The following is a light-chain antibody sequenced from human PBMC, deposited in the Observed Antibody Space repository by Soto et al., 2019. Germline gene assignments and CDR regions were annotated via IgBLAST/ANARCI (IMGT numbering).Light chain of an antibody. Sequence: EIVMTQSPATLSVSPGERATFSCWASQSVNSNLAWYQQKPGQAPRLLIYGASTRATGIPARFSGSGSVTEFTLTINSLQSEDFAVYYCQQYNDWVALTFGGGTKVELK. CDR3: QQYNDWVALT. V-gene: IGKV3-15*01. J-gene: IGKJ4*01. CDR2: GAS. CDR1: QSVNSN.